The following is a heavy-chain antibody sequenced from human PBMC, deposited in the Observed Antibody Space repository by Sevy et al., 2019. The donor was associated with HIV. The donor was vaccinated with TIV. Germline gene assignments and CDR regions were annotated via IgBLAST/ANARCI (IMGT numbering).Heavy chain of an antibody. J-gene: IGHJ3*02. CDR3: AKFVHIVGHTDDAFDI. V-gene: IGHV3-23*01. Sequence: GGSLRLSCAASGFTFSSYATSWVRQAPGKGLEWVSAISGSGGSTYYADSVKGRFTISRDNSKNTLYLQMNSLRAEDTAVYYCAKFVHIVGHTDDAFDIWGQGTMVTVSS. CDR2: ISGSGGST. CDR1: GFTFSSYA. D-gene: IGHD2-21*01.